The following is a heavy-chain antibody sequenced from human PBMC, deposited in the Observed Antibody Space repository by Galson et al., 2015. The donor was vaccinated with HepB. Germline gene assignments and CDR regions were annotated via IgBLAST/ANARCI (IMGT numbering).Heavy chain of an antibody. CDR1: GFTFSSYE. CDR3: ARDSPFAAAAAYFDY. CDR2: ISSSGSTI. D-gene: IGHD6-13*01. V-gene: IGHV3-48*03. J-gene: IGHJ4*02. Sequence: SLRLSCAASGFTFSSYEMNWVRQAPGKGLEWVSYISSSGSTIYYADSVKGRFTISRDNAKNSLYLQMNSLRAEDTAVYYCARDSPFAAAAAYFDYWGQGTLVTVSS.